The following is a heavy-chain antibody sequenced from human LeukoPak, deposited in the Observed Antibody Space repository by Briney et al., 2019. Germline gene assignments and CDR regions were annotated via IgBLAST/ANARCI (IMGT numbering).Heavy chain of an antibody. CDR3: AKGGKMGTLMSGCVFLH. D-gene: IGHD5-24*01. Sequence: PGGSLRLSCAASGFSFKNYAMHWVRQAPGKGLEWVAVTSDSGSLQWYADSVKGRFTISRDNSKNTVHLQMSSLRVDDTATYYCAKGGKMGTLMSGCVFLHWGRGTLVTVSS. CDR2: TSDSGSLQ. V-gene: IGHV3-30*18. J-gene: IGHJ4*02. CDR1: GFSFKNYA.